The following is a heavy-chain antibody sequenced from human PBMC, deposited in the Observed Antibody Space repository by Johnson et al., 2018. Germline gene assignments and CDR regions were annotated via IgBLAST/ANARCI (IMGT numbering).Heavy chain of an antibody. CDR3: ARQGQWLDNALDI. CDR1: GFTFSNYW. D-gene: IGHD6-19*01. CDR2: INSDETTT. Sequence: EVQLVESGGGLVQPGGSLRLSCAASGFTFSNYWMHWVRQAPGEGLVWVSRINSDETTTTYADYVKGRFTISRDNAKNTLYLQMNSLRPEDTAVYYCARQGQWLDNALDIWGQGTMVTVSS. V-gene: IGHV3-74*02. J-gene: IGHJ3*02.